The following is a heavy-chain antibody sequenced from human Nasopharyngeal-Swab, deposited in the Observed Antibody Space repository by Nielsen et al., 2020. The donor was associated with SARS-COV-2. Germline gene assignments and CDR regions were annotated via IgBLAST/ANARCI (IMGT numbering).Heavy chain of an antibody. Sequence: SETLSLTCTVSGYSISSGYYWSWIRQPPGKGLEWIGEINHSGSTNYNPSLKSRVTISVDTSKNQFSLKLSSVTAADTAVYYCARSRPRSSLYYYYYYGMDVWGQGTTVTVSS. D-gene: IGHD6-6*01. J-gene: IGHJ6*02. CDR1: GYSISSGYY. CDR2: INHSGST. CDR3: ARSRPRSSLYYYYYYGMDV. V-gene: IGHV4-38-2*02.